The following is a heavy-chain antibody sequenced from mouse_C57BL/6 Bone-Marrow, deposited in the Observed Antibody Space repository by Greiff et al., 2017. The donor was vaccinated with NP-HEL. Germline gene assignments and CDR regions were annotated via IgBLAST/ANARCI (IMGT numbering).Heavy chain of an antibody. CDR2: ISSGGSYT. J-gene: IGHJ4*01. CDR1: GFTFSSYG. CDR3: ARHPDFYAMDY. V-gene: IGHV5-6*01. Sequence: EVQLKESGGDLVKPGGSLKLSCAASGFTFSSYGMSWVRQTPDKRLEWVATISSGGSYTYYPDSVKGRFTISRDNAKNTLYLQMSSLKSEDTAMYYCARHPDFYAMDYWGQGTSVTVSS.